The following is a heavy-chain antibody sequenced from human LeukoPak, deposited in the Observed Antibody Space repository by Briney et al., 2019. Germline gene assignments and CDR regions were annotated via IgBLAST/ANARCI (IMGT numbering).Heavy chain of an antibody. CDR2: INSDGSST. CDR1: RFTFSYYW. J-gene: IGHJ4*02. V-gene: IGHV3-74*01. D-gene: IGHD5-18*01. Sequence: AGGSLRLSCAASRFTFSYYWMHWVRQAPGKGLVWVSHINSDGSSTSYADSVKGRFTISRDNAKNTLYLQMNSLRAEDTAVYYCARVRTNTYGFDYWGQGTLVTVPS. CDR3: ARVRTNTYGFDY.